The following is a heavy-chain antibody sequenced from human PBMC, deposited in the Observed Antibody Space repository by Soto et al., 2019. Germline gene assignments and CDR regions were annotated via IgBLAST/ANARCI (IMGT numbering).Heavy chain of an antibody. CDR3: AKNPSLLVGNYFDY. CDR2: ISASGGST. Sequence: GGSLRLSCAASGFTFNSYAMSWVRQAPGKGLEWVSAISASGGSTYYADSVKGRFTISRDNSKNTLHMQMNSLRSEDMALYYCAKNPSLLVGNYFDYWGQGTLVTVSS. V-gene: IGHV3-23*01. D-gene: IGHD6-6*01. J-gene: IGHJ4*02. CDR1: GFTFNSYA.